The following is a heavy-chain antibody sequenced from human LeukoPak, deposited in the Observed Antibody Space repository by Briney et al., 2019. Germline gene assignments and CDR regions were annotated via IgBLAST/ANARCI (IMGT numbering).Heavy chain of an antibody. J-gene: IGHJ4*02. CDR3: ARDRSSGYYNTFDY. V-gene: IGHV1-2*06. CDR1: GYTFKNYD. D-gene: IGHD3-22*01. Sequence: ASVKVSCKASGYTFKNYDINWVRQATGQGLEWMGRINPNSGGTNYAQKFQGRVTMTRDTFISTAYMELSRLRSDDTAVYYCARDRSSGYYNTFDYWGQGTLVTVSS. CDR2: INPNSGGT.